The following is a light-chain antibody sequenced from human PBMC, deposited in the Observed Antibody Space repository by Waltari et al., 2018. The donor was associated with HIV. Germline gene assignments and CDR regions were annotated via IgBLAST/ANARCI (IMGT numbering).Light chain of an antibody. V-gene: IGKV1-39*01. CDR1: QTIKNN. J-gene: IGKJ5*01. Sequence: DIQMTQSPSSLSASVGDRVSITCRASQTIKNNLNWYRQTPGKAPKLLIFSASNLQSGVPSRFTGTGSGTYFTLTVSSLQPEDFATYYCQQTYMTPQTFGQGTRLEIK. CDR3: QQTYMTPQT. CDR2: SAS.